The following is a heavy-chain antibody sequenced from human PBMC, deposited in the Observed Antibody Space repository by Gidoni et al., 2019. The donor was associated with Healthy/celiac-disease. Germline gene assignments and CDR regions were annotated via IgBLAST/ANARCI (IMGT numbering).Heavy chain of an antibody. Sequence: QVQLQQSGPGLVKPSQTLSPTCAISGDSVPSNSAAWNWIRQSPSRGLEWLGRTYYRSKWYNDYAVSVKSRITINPDTSKNQFSLQLNSVTPEDTAVYYCAREEGIQLWPEPPNYYYGMDVWGQGTTVTVSS. J-gene: IGHJ6*02. CDR2: TYYRSKWYN. V-gene: IGHV6-1*01. D-gene: IGHD5-18*01. CDR1: GDSVPSNSAA. CDR3: AREEGIQLWPEPPNYYYGMDV.